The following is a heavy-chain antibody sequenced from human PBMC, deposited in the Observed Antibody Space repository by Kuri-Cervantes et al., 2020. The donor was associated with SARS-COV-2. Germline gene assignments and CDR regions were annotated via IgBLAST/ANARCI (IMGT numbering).Heavy chain of an antibody. D-gene: IGHD3-16*02. V-gene: IGHV3-74*01. Sequence: GGSLSLSCAASGFTFSGHWIHWVRQAPGKGLVWVSRINPDGSYTNNADSVKGRFTLSRDNAKNMLFLQMNSLRAEDTAVYYCTGNYDYVWGSYRYDTDYWGQGTLVTVSS. CDR1: GFTFSGHW. CDR3: TGNYDYVWGSYRYDTDY. CDR2: INPDGSYT. J-gene: IGHJ4*02.